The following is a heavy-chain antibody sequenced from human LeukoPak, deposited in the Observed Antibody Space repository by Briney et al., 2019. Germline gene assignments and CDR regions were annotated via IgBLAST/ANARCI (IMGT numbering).Heavy chain of an antibody. Sequence: PSQTLSLTCTVSGASISSGGYYWSWIRQPSGKGLEWIGYIYQSGSTYYNPSLKSRVTISVDRSKNQFYLKVSSVTAADTAVYYCARDGSTTSFDYWGQGTLVTVSS. CDR1: GASISSGGYY. J-gene: IGHJ4*02. CDR3: ARDGSTTSFDY. V-gene: IGHV4-30-2*01. CDR2: IYQSGST. D-gene: IGHD1-26*01.